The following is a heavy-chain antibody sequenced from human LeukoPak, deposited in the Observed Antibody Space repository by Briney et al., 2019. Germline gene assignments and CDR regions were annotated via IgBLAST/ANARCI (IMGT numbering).Heavy chain of an antibody. Sequence: PSETLSLTCAVYGGSFSGYYWSWIRQPPGKGLEWIGEINHSGSTNYNPSLKSRVTISVDTSKNQFSLKLSSVTAADTAVYYCARGRRIAAAGRGVDYWGQGTLVTVSS. V-gene: IGHV4-34*01. D-gene: IGHD6-13*01. J-gene: IGHJ4*02. CDR2: INHSGST. CDR1: GGSFSGYY. CDR3: ARGRRIAAAGRGVDY.